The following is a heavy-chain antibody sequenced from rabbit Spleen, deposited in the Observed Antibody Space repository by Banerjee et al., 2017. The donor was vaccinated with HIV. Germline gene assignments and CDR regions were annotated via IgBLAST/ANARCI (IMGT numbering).Heavy chain of an antibody. CDR2: IYGGSSGST. D-gene: IGHD6-1*01. Sequence: QEQLVESGGDLVKPGASLTLTCTASGFSFSSSYYMCWVRQAPGKGLEWIACIYGGSSGSTYYASWAKGRFTISKTSSTTVTLQMTSLTGADTATYFCARGDTYDDDRYDYAFKLWGPGTLVTVS. J-gene: IGHJ4*01. CDR3: ARGDTYDDDRYDYAFKL. CDR1: GFSFSSSYY. V-gene: IGHV1S45*01.